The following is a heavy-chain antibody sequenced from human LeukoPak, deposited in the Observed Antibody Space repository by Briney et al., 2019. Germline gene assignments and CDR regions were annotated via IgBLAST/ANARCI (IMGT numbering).Heavy chain of an antibody. J-gene: IGHJ6*03. D-gene: IGHD6-19*01. CDR1: RFTFTDYN. CDR3: AIPSSGWEPYYYYYMDV. CDR2: IISSGSTI. V-gene: IGHV3-11*04. Sequence: GGSLRHSPAPSRFTFTDYNMSWIRPAPGKGLEWVSHIISSGSTIYYEDSVKGRFTISRDNAKNLLYLQMNSLRAEDTAVYYCAIPSSGWEPYYYYYMDVWGKGTTVTVSS.